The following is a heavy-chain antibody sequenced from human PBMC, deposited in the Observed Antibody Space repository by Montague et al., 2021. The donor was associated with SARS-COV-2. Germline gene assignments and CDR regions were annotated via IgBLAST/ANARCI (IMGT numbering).Heavy chain of an antibody. V-gene: IGHV4-31*03. CDR1: GGSISSGGYY. CDR2: IYYSGST. Sequence: TLSLTCTVSGGSISSGGYYWSWIRQHPGKGLEWIGYIYYSGSTYYNPSLKRRATISVDTSKNQFSLKMSSVTAADTAVYYCARSPEPMIILIITSLNWYFDLWGRGTLVTVSS. D-gene: IGHD3-22*01. J-gene: IGHJ2*01. CDR3: ARSPEPMIILIITSLNWYFDL.